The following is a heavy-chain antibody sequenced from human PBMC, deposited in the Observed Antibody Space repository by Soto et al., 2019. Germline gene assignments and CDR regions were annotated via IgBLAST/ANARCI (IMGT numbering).Heavy chain of an antibody. D-gene: IGHD3-10*01. CDR2: IKQDGSET. Sequence: EVHVVESGGGLVRPGESLRLSCAASGFTFTNFRMSWLRQAPGKGLEWVANIKQDGSETRYVDSVKGRFTISRDNAKNSLFLQMNSLRAEDTAIYYCARSYGTGFLSGYWGQGTVVTVST. V-gene: IGHV3-7*01. J-gene: IGHJ4*02. CDR3: ARSYGTGFLSGY. CDR1: GFTFTNFR.